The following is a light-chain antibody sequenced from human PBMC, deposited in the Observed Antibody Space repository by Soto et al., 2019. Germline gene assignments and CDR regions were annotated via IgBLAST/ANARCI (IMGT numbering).Light chain of an antibody. J-gene: IGKJ4*01. CDR3: QQYNNWPVT. Sequence: EIVMTQSPATLSVSPGERATLSCGASQSVSSNLAWYQQKPGQAPRLLIYGAATRATGIPARISGSGSGTEFTLTISGLQSEDFATYYCQQYNNWPVTFGGGTKVDI. CDR1: QSVSSN. CDR2: GAA. V-gene: IGKV3-15*01.